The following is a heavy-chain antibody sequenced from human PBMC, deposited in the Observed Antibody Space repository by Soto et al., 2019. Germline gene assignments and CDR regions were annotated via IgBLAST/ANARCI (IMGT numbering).Heavy chain of an antibody. J-gene: IGHJ5*02. V-gene: IGHV4-31*03. Sequence: QVQLQESGPGLVKPSQTLSLTCTVSGGSISSGGYYWSWIRQHPGKGLEWIGYIYYSGSTYYNPSLKSRVTISVDTSKNQFSLKLSSVTAADTAVYYCARDRREAFGVDNWFDPWGQGTLVTVSS. CDR3: ARDRREAFGVDNWFDP. D-gene: IGHD3-3*01. CDR1: GGSISSGGYY. CDR2: IYYSGST.